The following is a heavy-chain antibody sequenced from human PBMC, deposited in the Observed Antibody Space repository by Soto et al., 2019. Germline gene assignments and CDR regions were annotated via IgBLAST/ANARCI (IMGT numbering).Heavy chain of an antibody. J-gene: IGHJ6*02. CDR1: GGSITNYY. CDR3: ARHGFGPLHGLVDV. V-gene: IGHV4-59*08. Sequence: QVQLQESGPGLVKPSETLSLTCTVSGGSITNYYCSWFRQPPGKGLEWIGYINYDGYSAYNLSLKRRVTLSMDAYKTQFSLMLESLTATDTAVYYCARHGFGPLHGLVDVWGPGTTVIVSS. D-gene: IGHD3-10*01. CDR2: INYDGYS.